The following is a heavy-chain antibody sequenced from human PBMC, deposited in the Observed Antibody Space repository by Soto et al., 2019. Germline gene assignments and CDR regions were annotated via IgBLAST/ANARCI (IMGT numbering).Heavy chain of an antibody. CDR2: IYPGNSDT. CDR1: GYSFTSNW. J-gene: IGHJ4*02. CDR3: ARHLYSDYDLQLDY. D-gene: IGHD5-12*01. Sequence: GESLKISCKGSGYSFTSNWIGWVRQMPGKGLEWMGIIYPGNSDTRYSPSFQGQVTISADKSISTAYLQWSSLKASDTAMYYCARHLYSDYDLQLDYRGQGTLVTVSS. V-gene: IGHV5-51*01.